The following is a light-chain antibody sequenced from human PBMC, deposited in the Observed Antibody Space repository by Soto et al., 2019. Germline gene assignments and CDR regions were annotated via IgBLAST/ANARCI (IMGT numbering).Light chain of an antibody. Sequence: EIVLTQSPGTLSLSPGERATLSCRASHSVTSTYLAWYQQKPGQAPRLLIYGASSRATGIPDRFSGSGSGTDFTLTIGRLEPEDFAVYYCQQYSSSPLTFGGGTKVEIK. V-gene: IGKV3-20*01. J-gene: IGKJ4*01. CDR3: QQYSSSPLT. CDR2: GAS. CDR1: HSVTSTY.